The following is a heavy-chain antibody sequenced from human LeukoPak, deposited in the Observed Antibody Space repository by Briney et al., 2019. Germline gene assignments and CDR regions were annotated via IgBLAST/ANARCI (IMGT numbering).Heavy chain of an antibody. Sequence: ASVKVSCKASGYTFTSYDINWVRQATGQGLEWMGWINPNSGGTNYAQKFQGRVTMTRDTSISTAYMELSRLRSDDTAVYYCARGQLGGDYWGQGTLVTVSS. CDR3: ARGQLGGDY. D-gene: IGHD6-13*01. J-gene: IGHJ4*02. CDR2: INPNSGGT. V-gene: IGHV1-2*02. CDR1: GYTFTSYD.